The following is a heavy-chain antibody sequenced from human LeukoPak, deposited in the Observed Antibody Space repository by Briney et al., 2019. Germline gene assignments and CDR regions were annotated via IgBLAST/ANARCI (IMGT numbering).Heavy chain of an antibody. CDR3: TRDITLTRGGRSDY. CDR2: INSDGKTT. CDR1: GFTFSSYW. V-gene: IGHV3-74*01. Sequence: GSLRLSCAASGFTFSSYWMYWVRQAPGKGLVWVSRINSDGKTTNYADSVKGRFTISRDNAKNTLYLQMNSLRAEDTAVYYCTRDITLTRGGRSDYWGQGTLVIVSA. J-gene: IGHJ4*02. D-gene: IGHD3-10*01.